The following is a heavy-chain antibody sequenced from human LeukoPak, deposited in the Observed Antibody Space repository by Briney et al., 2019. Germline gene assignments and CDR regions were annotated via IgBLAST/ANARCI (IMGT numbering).Heavy chain of an antibody. D-gene: IGHD4-23*01. CDR1: GYTFTSYY. CDR2: INPSGGST. V-gene: IGHV1-46*01. CDR3: AREGGNSEGVYFDY. Sequence: ASVTVSFTASGYTFTSYYMHWVRQAPGQGLEWMGIINPSGGSTSYAQKFQGRVTMTRDMSTSTVYMEQSSLRFEDTAVYYCAREGGNSEGVYFDYWGQGTLVTVSS. J-gene: IGHJ4*02.